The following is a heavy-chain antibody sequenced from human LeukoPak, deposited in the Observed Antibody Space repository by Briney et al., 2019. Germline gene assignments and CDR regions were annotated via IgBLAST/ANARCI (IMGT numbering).Heavy chain of an antibody. J-gene: IGHJ4*02. CDR1: GFTFSSYE. D-gene: IGHD3-22*01. Sequence: GGSLRLSCAASGFTFSSYEMNWVRQAPGKGLEWVSYISSSGSTIYYADSVKGRFTISRDNAKNSLYLQMNSLRAEDTAVYYCAKTSSVVAYPPFDYWGQGTLVTVSS. V-gene: IGHV3-48*03. CDR3: AKTSSVVAYPPFDY. CDR2: ISSSGSTI.